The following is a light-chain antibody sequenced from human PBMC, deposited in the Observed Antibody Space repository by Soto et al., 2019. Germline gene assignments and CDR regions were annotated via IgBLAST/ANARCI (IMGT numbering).Light chain of an antibody. V-gene: IGKV3D-15*01. J-gene: IGKJ4*01. CDR3: QQFNNWPLI. CDR2: GAS. CDR1: QSLTHN. Sequence: MVMTQSPATPSVSPGESATLSCRASQSLTHNLAWDQQTPGQSPRLLIYGASTMANGIPAKFSGSGSGAEFPLTFSSLPSEDVAVYYCQQFNNWPLIVGGGIKVEIK.